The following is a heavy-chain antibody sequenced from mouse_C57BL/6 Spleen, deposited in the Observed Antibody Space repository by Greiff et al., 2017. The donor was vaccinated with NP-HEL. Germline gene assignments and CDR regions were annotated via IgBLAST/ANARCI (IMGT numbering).Heavy chain of an antibody. CDR2: IDPENGDT. CDR1: GFNIKDDY. J-gene: IGHJ3*01. Sequence: VQLQQSGAELVRPGASVKLSCTASGFNIKDDYMHWVKQRPEQGLEWIGWIDPENGDTEYASKFQGKATITADTSSNTAYLQLSSLTSEDTAVYYCTTGDVGAWLSYWGQGTLVTVSA. V-gene: IGHV14-4*01. CDR3: TTGDVGAWLSY. D-gene: IGHD3-3*01.